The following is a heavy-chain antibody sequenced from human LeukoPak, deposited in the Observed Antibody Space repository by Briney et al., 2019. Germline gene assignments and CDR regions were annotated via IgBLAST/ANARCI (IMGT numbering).Heavy chain of an antibody. CDR2: ISYDGSNK. Sequence: RPGGSLRLSCAASGFTFSDYAIHWVRQAPGKGLEWVAVISYDGSNKYYADSVKGRFTISRDNSKNTLYLQMNSLRAEDTAVYYCAKDLSELPRGRTWFDYWGQGTLVTVSS. V-gene: IGHV3-30-3*02. J-gene: IGHJ4*02. CDR3: AKDLSELPRGRTWFDY. CDR1: GFTFSDYA. D-gene: IGHD1-26*01.